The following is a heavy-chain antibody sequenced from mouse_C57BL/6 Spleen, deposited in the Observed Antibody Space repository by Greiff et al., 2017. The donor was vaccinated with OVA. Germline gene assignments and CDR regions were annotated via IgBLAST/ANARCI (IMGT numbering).Heavy chain of an antibody. J-gene: IGHJ2*01. D-gene: IGHD1-1*01. Sequence: EVQGVESGGGLVQPGGSLKLSCAASGFTFSDYYMYWVRQTPEKRLEWVAYISNGGGSTYYPDTVKGRFTISRDNAKNTLYLQMSRLKSEDTAMYYCARRDYYGSSLDYWGQGTTLTVSS. CDR2: ISNGGGST. V-gene: IGHV5-12*01. CDR3: ARRDYYGSSLDY. CDR1: GFTFSDYY.